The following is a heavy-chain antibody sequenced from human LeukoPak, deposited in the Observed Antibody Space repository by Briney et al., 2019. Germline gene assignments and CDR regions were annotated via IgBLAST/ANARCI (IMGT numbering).Heavy chain of an antibody. CDR2: INPNTDGT. D-gene: IGHD2-2*01. Sequence: ASVKVSCKASGYTFTGYDMHWVRQAPGQGLEWMGRINPNTDGTNYAQKFQGRVTMTRDTSISTAYMELIRLTFDDTAVYYCARGNIVVEPAALNWFDPWGPGTLVTVSS. J-gene: IGHJ5*02. CDR3: ARGNIVVEPAALNWFDP. V-gene: IGHV1-2*06. CDR1: GYTFTGYD.